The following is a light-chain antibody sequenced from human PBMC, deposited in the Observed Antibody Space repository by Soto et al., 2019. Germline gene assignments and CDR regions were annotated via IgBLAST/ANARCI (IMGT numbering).Light chain of an antibody. CDR1: NSNIGANYD. CDR3: QSYDSTLSARYV. Sequence: QLVLTQPPSVSGAPGQRVTISCTGSNSNIGANYDVHWYQQRPGTAPKLLIFGNKNRPSGVPDRFSGSKSGTSASLAITGLQAEDEGDYYCQSYDSTLSARYVFGTGTKLTVL. J-gene: IGLJ1*01. V-gene: IGLV1-40*01. CDR2: GNK.